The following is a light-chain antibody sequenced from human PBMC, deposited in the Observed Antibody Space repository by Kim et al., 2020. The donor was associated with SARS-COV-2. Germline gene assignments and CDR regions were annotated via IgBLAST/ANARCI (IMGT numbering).Light chain of an antibody. CDR1: SSDVGGYNY. J-gene: IGLJ3*02. CDR3: SSYTSSSTWV. Sequence: QSALTQPASVSGSPGQSITISCTGTSSDVGGYNYVSWFQQHPGKAPKLMIYEVNNRPSGVSNRFSGSKSGNTASLTISGLQAEDEADYYCSSYTSSSTWVFGGGTNLTVL. CDR2: EVN. V-gene: IGLV2-14*01.